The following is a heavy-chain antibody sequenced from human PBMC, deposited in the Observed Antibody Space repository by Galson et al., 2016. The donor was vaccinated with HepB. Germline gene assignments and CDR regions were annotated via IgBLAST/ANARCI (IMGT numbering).Heavy chain of an antibody. CDR1: GIAFSGYW. Sequence: SLRLSCAASGIAFSGYWMSWVRQAPGKGLEWVANIKQDGSEKYYVDSVKDRFTISRHNAKNSLYLQMYSLRADDTAVYYCARLVEVARFDHWGQGTLVTVSS. CDR3: ARLVEVARFDH. J-gene: IGHJ4*02. CDR2: IKQDGSEK. D-gene: IGHD6-19*01. V-gene: IGHV3-7*03.